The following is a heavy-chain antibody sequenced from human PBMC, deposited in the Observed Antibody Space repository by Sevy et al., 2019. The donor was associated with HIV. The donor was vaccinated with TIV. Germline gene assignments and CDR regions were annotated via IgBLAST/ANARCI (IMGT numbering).Heavy chain of an antibody. J-gene: IGHJ4*02. CDR3: ARDLASGSFFSLYFDY. V-gene: IGHV3-11*01. D-gene: IGHD3-10*01. CDR1: GLNVSDYF. Sequence: LSLTCAASGLNVSDYFMSWIRQAPGKRPEWVSYISSSGTIIYYADSVKDRFTISRDNAKNSLYLQMNSLRAEDTAIYYCARDLASGSFFSLYFDYWGQGTLVTVSS. CDR2: ISSSGTII.